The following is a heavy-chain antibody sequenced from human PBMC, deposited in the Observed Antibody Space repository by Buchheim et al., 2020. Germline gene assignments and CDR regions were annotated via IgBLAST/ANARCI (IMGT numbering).Heavy chain of an antibody. J-gene: IGHJ4*02. Sequence: QVQLVESGGGVVQPGRSLRLSCAASGFTFSSYGMHWVRQAPGKGLEWVAFIRYAGSNKYYADSVKGRVTISRDNSMTTLNLQMNSLRAEDTAVYYCAKDKLGGLDYWGQGTL. V-gene: IGHV3-30*02. CDR2: IRYAGSNK. D-gene: IGHD3-3*01. CDR1: GFTFSSYG. CDR3: AKDKLGGLDY.